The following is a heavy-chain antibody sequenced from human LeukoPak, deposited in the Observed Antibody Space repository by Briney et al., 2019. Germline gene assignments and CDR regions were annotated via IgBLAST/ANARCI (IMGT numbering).Heavy chain of an antibody. J-gene: IGHJ6*02. CDR3: ARDRTYVYYDSSGSMNYGMDV. D-gene: IGHD3-22*01. CDR1: GFTVSSNY. CDR2: IYSGGST. V-gene: IGHV3-66*02. Sequence: GGSLRLSCAASGFTVSSNYMSWVRQAPGKGLEWVSVIYSGGSTYYADSVKGRFTISRDNSKNTLYLQMNSLRAEDTAVYYCARDRTYVYYDSSGSMNYGMDVWGQGTTVTVSS.